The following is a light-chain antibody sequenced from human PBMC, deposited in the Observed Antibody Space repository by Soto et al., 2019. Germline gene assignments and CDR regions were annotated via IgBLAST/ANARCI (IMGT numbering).Light chain of an antibody. CDR1: QSVSSY. CDR2: DAS. V-gene: IGKV3-11*01. Sequence: EIVLTQSPATLSLSPGERATLSWRASQSVSSYVAWYQQKPGQAPRLLIYDASNRATGVPARFSGSGSGTDFTLTISSLEPEDFATFYCQQRDNWPFTFGPGTKVDIK. CDR3: QQRDNWPFT. J-gene: IGKJ3*01.